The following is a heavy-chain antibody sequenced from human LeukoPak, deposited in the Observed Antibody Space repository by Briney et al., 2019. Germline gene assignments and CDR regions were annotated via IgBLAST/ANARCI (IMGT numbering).Heavy chain of an antibody. J-gene: IGHJ4*02. D-gene: IGHD6-19*01. CDR2: ISWNSGSI. Sequence: GGSLRLSCAASGFTFSSYVMHWVRQAPGKGLEWVSGISWNSGSIGYADSVKGRFTISRDNAKNSLYLQMNSLRAEDTAVYYCARTYSSGWRYFDYWGQGTLDTVSS. CDR3: ARTYSSGWRYFDY. V-gene: IGHV3-9*01. CDR1: GFTFSSYV.